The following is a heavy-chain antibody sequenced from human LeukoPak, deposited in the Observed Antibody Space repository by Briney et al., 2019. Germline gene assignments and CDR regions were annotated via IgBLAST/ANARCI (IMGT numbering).Heavy chain of an antibody. Sequence: PSETLSLTCTVSSGSISSYDWSWIRQPAGKGLEWIGRIYTSGSPNYNPSLKSRVTISVDTSKNQFSLKLSSVTAADTAVYYCAREVPLWGLDYWGQGTLVTVSS. CDR2: IYTSGSP. CDR3: AREVPLWGLDY. V-gene: IGHV4-4*07. J-gene: IGHJ4*02. CDR1: SGSISSYD. D-gene: IGHD5-18*01.